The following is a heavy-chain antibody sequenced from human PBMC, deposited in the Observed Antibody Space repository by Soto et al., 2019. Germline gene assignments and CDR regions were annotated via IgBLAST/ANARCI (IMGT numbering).Heavy chain of an antibody. Sequence: QVQLVESGGGVVQPGRSLRLSCAASGFNFGTYAMHWVRHAPGKGLEWVAVVSDDGSIQYYADSVKGRFTISRDNSKNTLYLQMSSLRVEDTAVFYCARAIDTAMDPCDYWGQGTLVTVSS. CDR3: ARAIDTAMDPCDY. J-gene: IGHJ4*02. CDR2: VSDDGSIQ. D-gene: IGHD5-18*01. CDR1: GFNFGTYA. V-gene: IGHV3-30-3*01.